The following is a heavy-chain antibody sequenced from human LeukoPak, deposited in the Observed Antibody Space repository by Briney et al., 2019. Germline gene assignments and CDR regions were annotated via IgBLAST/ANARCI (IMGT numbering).Heavy chain of an antibody. Sequence: PGGSLRLSCAASGFPLSSYAMSWVRQASGKGLEWVGRIKSKTDGGTTDYAAPVKGRFTISRDDSKNTLYLQMNSLKTEDTAVYYCTAGIAARTTFYYYYYYMDVWGKGTTVTVSS. V-gene: IGHV3-15*01. CDR3: TAGIAARTTFYYYYYYMDV. D-gene: IGHD6-6*01. CDR1: GFPLSSYA. CDR2: IKSKTDGGTT. J-gene: IGHJ6*03.